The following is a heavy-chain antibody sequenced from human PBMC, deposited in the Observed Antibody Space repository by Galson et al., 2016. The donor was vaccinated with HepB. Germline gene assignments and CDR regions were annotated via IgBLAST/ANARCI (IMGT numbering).Heavy chain of an antibody. D-gene: IGHD1-26*01. V-gene: IGHV3-23*01. Sequence: SLRLSCAASGFTFSSYGMNWVRQAPGKGLEWVSAIRPGGSSTFYADSVKGRFTISRDDSTDTLYLRMNSLRAEDTAVYYCTTGPVGDYYYFMDVWGKGTTVTVYS. CDR3: TTGPVGDYYYFMDV. CDR1: GFTFSSYG. J-gene: IGHJ6*03. CDR2: IRPGGSST.